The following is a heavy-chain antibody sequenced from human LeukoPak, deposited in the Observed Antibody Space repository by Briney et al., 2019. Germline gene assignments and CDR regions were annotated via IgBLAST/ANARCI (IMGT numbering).Heavy chain of an antibody. V-gene: IGHV3-9*01. Sequence: HPGRSLRLSCAASGFTFDDYAMHWVRRAPGKGLEWVSGISWNSGSIGYADSVKGRFTISRDNAKNSLYLQMNSLRAEDTALYYCAKDRRGYSGTSDYWGQGTLVTVSS. CDR2: ISWNSGSI. CDR1: GFTFDDYA. J-gene: IGHJ4*02. CDR3: AKDRRGYSGTSDY. D-gene: IGHD5-12*01.